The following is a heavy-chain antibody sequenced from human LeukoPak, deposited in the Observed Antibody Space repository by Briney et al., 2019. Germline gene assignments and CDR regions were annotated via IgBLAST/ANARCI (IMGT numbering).Heavy chain of an antibody. CDR1: GFTFSSNA. CDR2: ISGSGGST. CDR3: AKLDSYYGSGNSDY. V-gene: IGHV3-23*01. D-gene: IGHD3-10*01. Sequence: GGSLRLSCEAAGFTFSSNAMSWVRQAPGKGLEWVSAISGSGGSTYYADSVKGRFTISRDNSKNTLYLQMNSLRAEDTAVYYCAKLDSYYGSGNSDYWGQGTLVTVSS. J-gene: IGHJ4*02.